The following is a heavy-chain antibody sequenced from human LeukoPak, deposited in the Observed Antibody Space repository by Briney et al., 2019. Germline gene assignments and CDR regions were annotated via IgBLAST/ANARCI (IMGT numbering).Heavy chain of an antibody. V-gene: IGHV3-9*01. CDR1: GFTFDDYA. CDR3: AKDMGYYDALYYFDY. J-gene: IGHJ4*02. CDR2: ISWNSGTI. D-gene: IGHD3-22*01. Sequence: PGGSLRLSCAASGFTFDDYAMHWVRQAPGKGLEWVSGISWNSGTIYYADSVKGRFTISRDNAKNSLYLQLNSLRAEDTAFCYCAKDMGYYDALYYFDYWGQGTLVTVSS.